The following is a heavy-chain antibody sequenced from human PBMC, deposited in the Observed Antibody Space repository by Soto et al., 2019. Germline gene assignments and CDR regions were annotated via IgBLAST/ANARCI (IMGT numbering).Heavy chain of an antibody. J-gene: IGHJ3*02. V-gene: IGHV3-30-3*01. D-gene: IGHD1-26*01. Sequence: QVQLVESGGGVVQPGRSLRLSCAASGFTFSSYAMHWVRQAPGKGLEWVAVISYDGSNKYYADSVKGRFTISRDNTKNTLYLQMNSMRAEDTAVYYCASAHDEMYSGSYYSAFDIWGQGTMVTVSS. CDR1: GFTFSSYA. CDR2: ISYDGSNK. CDR3: ASAHDEMYSGSYYSAFDI.